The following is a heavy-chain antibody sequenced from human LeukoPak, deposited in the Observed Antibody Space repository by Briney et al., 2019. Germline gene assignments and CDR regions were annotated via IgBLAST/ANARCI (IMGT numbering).Heavy chain of an antibody. CDR1: GYTFTSCG. D-gene: IGHD6-19*01. Sequence: ASVKVSCKASGYTFTSCGICWVRQAPGQGPEWMGWVSAYNGNTNYAQKFRGRVTMTTDTSTNTAYMELRSPRYDDTAVYYCARDAPQWRNTFDFWGQGTMITVS. CDR3: ARDAPQWRNTFDF. CDR2: VSAYNGNT. J-gene: IGHJ3*01. V-gene: IGHV1-18*01.